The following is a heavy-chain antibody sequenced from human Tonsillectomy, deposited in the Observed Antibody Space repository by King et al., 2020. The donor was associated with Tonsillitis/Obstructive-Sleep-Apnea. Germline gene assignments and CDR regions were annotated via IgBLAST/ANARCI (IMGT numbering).Heavy chain of an antibody. J-gene: IGHJ6*03. D-gene: IGHD3-3*01. CDR3: ARGGYDFWSGYYYYYYYMDV. Sequence: VQLVESGGGLVQPGGSLRLSCAASGFTFSSYWMHWVRQAPGKGLVWVSRINSDGSSTSYADSVKGRFTISRDNVKNTLYLQMNSLRAEDTAVYYCARGGYDFWSGYYYYYYYMDVWGKGTTVTVSS. CDR2: INSDGSST. V-gene: IGHV3-74*01. CDR1: GFTFSSYW.